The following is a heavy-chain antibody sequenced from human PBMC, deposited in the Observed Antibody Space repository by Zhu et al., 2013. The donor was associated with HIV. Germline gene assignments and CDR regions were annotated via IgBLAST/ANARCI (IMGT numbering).Heavy chain of an antibody. Sequence: VQLQQWGAGLLKPSETLSLTCAVYGGSFSGYYWSWIRQPPGKGLEWIGEINHSGSTNYNPSLKSRVTISVDTSKNQFSLKLSSVTAADTAVYYCARGYLRSYRDYWGQGTLVTVSS. CDR3: ARGYLRSYRDY. CDR2: INHSGST. CDR1: GGSFSGYY. J-gene: IGHJ4*02. V-gene: IGHV4-34*01. D-gene: IGHD1-26*01.